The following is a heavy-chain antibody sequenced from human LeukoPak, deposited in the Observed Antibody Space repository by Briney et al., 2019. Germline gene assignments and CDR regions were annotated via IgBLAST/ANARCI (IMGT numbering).Heavy chain of an antibody. V-gene: IGHV3-11*01. CDR2: ISSTGSTI. Sequence: GGPLRLSCAASGFTFSDYYMSWIRQAPGKGLEWVSYISSTGSTIYYADSVKGRFTISRDNSNNTLYLQLNSLRAEDTAVYYCARNKWELPFYYFDYWGQGTLVTVSS. J-gene: IGHJ4*02. CDR3: ARNKWELPFYYFDY. CDR1: GFTFSDYY. D-gene: IGHD1-26*01.